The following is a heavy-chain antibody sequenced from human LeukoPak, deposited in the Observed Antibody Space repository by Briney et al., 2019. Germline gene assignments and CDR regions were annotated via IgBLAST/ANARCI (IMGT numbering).Heavy chain of an antibody. Sequence: GGSLRLSCAASGLTVSSDYMAWVRQAPGKGLEWISVIYGGGATYYADSVQGRFTISRDTSNNALYLQMISLRVEDTAVYHCARLLPASRHYFDYWGLGTLVTASS. CDR3: ARLLPASRHYFDY. CDR1: GLTVSSDY. V-gene: IGHV3-53*01. J-gene: IGHJ4*02. D-gene: IGHD6-6*01. CDR2: IYGGGAT.